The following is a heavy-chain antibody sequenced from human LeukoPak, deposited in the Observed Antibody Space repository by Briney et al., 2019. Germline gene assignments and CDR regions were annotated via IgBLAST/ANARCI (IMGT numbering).Heavy chain of an antibody. Sequence: SVKVSCKASGGTFSSYAISWVRQAPGQGLEWMGRIIPILGIANYAQKFQGRVTITADKSTSTAYLELSSLRSEDTAVYYCASYWVFRAQYFDYWGQGTLVTVSS. CDR2: IIPILGIA. V-gene: IGHV1-69*04. D-gene: IGHD2-15*01. CDR3: ASYWVFRAQYFDY. J-gene: IGHJ4*02. CDR1: GGTFSSYA.